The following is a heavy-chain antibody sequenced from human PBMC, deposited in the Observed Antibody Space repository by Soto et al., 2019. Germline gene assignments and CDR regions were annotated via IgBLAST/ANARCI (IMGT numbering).Heavy chain of an antibody. D-gene: IGHD1-26*01. CDR3: ARDQGGSHFDI. Sequence: SETLSLTCTVPGGSISSYYWSWIRQPPGKGLEWIGYIYYSGSTNYNPSLKSRVTISVDTSKNQFSLKLSSVTAADTAVYYCARDQGGSHFDIWGQGTMVTVSS. V-gene: IGHV4-59*01. CDR1: GGSISSYY. J-gene: IGHJ3*02. CDR2: IYYSGST.